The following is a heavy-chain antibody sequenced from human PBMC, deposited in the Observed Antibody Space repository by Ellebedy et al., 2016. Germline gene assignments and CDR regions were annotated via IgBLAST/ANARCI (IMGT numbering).Heavy chain of an antibody. CDR3: ARTGYCSGGSCYSGPKTPYDY. Sequence: GESLKISCTASGFTFSSYSMNWVRQAPGKGLEWVSYISSSSSTIYYADSVKGRFTISRDNAKNSLYLQMNSLRDEDTAVYYCARTGYCSGGSCYSGPKTPYDYWGQGTLVTVSS. D-gene: IGHD2-15*01. J-gene: IGHJ4*02. V-gene: IGHV3-48*02. CDR2: ISSSSSTI. CDR1: GFTFSSYS.